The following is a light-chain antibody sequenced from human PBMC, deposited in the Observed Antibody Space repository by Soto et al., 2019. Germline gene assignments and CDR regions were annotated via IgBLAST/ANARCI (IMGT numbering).Light chain of an antibody. CDR1: QSVSSTY. J-gene: IGKJ5*01. Sequence: EIVLTRSPDTLSLSPGERATLSCRASQSVSSTYLAWYQQKPGQAPRLLIYGASSRATGIPERFSGSGSGTDFTLTISRLEPEDFAVYFCQQYGGSITFGQGTRLEIE. V-gene: IGKV3-20*01. CDR3: QQYGGSIT. CDR2: GAS.